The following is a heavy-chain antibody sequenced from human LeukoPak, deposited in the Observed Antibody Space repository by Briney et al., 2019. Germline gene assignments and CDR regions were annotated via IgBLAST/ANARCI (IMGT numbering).Heavy chain of an antibody. D-gene: IGHD2-15*01. CDR3: ARDRSCTGGSCYMGI. CDR2: ISGSGDKT. Sequence: PGGSLRLSCAASVFTFSTYAMSWVRQAPGKGLEWVWRISGSGDKTKYADSVKGRFTISRDNSKNTLSLQMSSLRVEDTAVYYCARDRSCTGGSCYMGIWGRGTTVTVS. V-gene: IGHV3-23*01. J-gene: IGHJ6*03. CDR1: VFTFSTYA.